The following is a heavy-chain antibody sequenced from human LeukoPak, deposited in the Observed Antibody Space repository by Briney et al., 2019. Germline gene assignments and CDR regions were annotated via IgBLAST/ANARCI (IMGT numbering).Heavy chain of an antibody. Sequence: SETLSLTCTVSGYSISSGYYWGWIRQPPGKGLEWIGSIYHSGSTYYNPSLKSRVTISVDTSKNQFSLKLSSVTAADTAVYYCARAGVRGLRYYYMDVWGKGTTVTVSS. J-gene: IGHJ6*03. CDR3: ARAGVRGLRYYYMDV. CDR2: IYHSGST. V-gene: IGHV4-38-2*02. D-gene: IGHD3-10*01. CDR1: GYSISSGYY.